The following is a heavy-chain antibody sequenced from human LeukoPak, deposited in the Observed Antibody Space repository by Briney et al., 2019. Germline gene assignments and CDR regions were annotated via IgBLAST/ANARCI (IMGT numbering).Heavy chain of an antibody. CDR2: ISGSGGNT. Sequence: GGSLRLSCAASGFTFSSYAMSWVRQAPGKGLEWVSAISGSGGNTYYADSVKGRFTISRDNSKNTLYLQMNSLRAEDTAVYYCAKRSVAATLYFDYWGQGTLVTVSS. D-gene: IGHD1-26*01. CDR1: GFTFSSYA. J-gene: IGHJ4*02. V-gene: IGHV3-23*01. CDR3: AKRSVAATLYFDY.